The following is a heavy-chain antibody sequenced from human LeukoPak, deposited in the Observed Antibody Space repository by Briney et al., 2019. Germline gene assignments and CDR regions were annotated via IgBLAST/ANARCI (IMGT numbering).Heavy chain of an antibody. J-gene: IGHJ3*02. V-gene: IGHV3-30*02. CDR1: GFTFSSYG. CDR2: IRYDGSNK. Sequence: GGSLRLSCAASGFTFSSYGMHWVRQAPGKGLEWVAFIRYDGSNKYYADSVKGRFTISRDNSKNTLYLQMNSLRAEDTAVYYCAKDITFWGWEWLSSAFDIWGQGTMVTVSS. CDR3: AKDITFWGWEWLSSAFDI. D-gene: IGHD3-3*01.